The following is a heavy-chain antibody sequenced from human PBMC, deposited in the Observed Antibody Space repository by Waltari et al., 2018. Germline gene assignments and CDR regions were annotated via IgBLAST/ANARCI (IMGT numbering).Heavy chain of an antibody. D-gene: IGHD3-3*01. CDR1: GGPISSYY. CDR2: IYISGST. CDR3: ARVFWTSASSGVSFLDP. Sequence: QVQLQESGPGLVKPSETLSLTCTVSGGPISSYYWSWFRQPAGKGLEWIGRIYISGSTNYNPSLKSRVTMSLDTSKNHFSLTLSSVTAADTAVYYCARVFWTSASSGVSFLDPWGQGTLVTVSS. V-gene: IGHV4-4*07. J-gene: IGHJ5*02.